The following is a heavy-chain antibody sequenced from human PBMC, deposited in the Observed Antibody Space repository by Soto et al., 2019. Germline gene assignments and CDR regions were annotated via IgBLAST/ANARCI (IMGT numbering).Heavy chain of an antibody. CDR2: IYYSGST. J-gene: IGHJ3*02. D-gene: IGHD3-10*01. CDR3: ARVTNLTYYYGSGSFRAFDI. Sequence: SEPLSLTCTVCGGSISIGGYYWSWIRQHPGKGLEWIGYIYYSGSTYYNPSLKSRVTISVDTSKNQFSLKLSSVTAADTAVYYCARVTNLTYYYGSGSFRAFDIWGQGTMVTVSS. CDR1: GGSISIGGYY. V-gene: IGHV4-31*03.